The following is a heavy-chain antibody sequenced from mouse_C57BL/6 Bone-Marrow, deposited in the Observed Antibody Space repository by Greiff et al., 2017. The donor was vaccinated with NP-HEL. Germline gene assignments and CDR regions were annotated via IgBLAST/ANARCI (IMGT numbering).Heavy chain of an antibody. D-gene: IGHD1-1*01. J-gene: IGHJ2*01. CDR3: ARDHYYGSFDY. CDR2: IYYSGTI. V-gene: IGHV3-5*01. CDR1: GISITTGNYR. Sequence: DVQLQESGPGLVKPSQTVFLTCTVTGISITTGNYRWSWIRQFPGNKLEWIGYIYYSGTITYNPSLTSRTTITSDTPKNQFFLEMNSLTAEDTATYYCARDHYYGSFDYWGQGTTLTVSS.